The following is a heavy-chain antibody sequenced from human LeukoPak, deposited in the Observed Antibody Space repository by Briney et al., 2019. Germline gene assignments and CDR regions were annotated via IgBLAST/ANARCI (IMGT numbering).Heavy chain of an antibody. V-gene: IGHV3-53*05. Sequence: PGGSLRLSCAASGFTVSSNYMSWVRQAPGKGLEWVSVIYSGGSTYYADSVKGRFTISRDNSKNTLYLQMNSLRAEDTALYYCAKDRGDYGDYFDYWGQGTLVTVSS. D-gene: IGHD4-17*01. J-gene: IGHJ4*02. CDR3: AKDRGDYGDYFDY. CDR1: GFTVSSNY. CDR2: IYSGGST.